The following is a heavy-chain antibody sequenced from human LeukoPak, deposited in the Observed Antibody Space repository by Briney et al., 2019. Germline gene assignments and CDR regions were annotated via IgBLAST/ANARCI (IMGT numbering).Heavy chain of an antibody. CDR3: ARARGAGYSYGSNFDY. D-gene: IGHD5-18*01. CDR1: GGSISSSNW. CDR2: IYHSGST. J-gene: IGHJ4*02. V-gene: IGHV4-4*02. Sequence: SGTLSLTCAVSGGSISSSNWWSWVRQPPGKGLEWIGEIYHSGSTNYNPSLKSRVTISVDKSKNQFSLKLSSVTAADTAVYYCARARGAGYSYGSNFDYWGQGTLVTVSS.